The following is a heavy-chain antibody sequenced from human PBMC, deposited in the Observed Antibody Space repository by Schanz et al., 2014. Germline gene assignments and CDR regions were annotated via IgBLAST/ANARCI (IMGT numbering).Heavy chain of an antibody. CDR1: GFTFSDYY. CDR2: MSYDGSIK. J-gene: IGHJ4*02. D-gene: IGHD2-2*01. Sequence: QVQLVESGGGVVQFGRSLRLSCVASGFTFSDYYMSWIRQAPGKGLEWVAAMSYDGSIKYYGDSVKGRFTISRDNSKNTLYLHMNTLRSEDTAVYYCAKDSTHIDIVLVPTAIDYWGQGTLVTVSS. V-gene: IGHV3-30*18. CDR3: AKDSTHIDIVLVPTAIDY.